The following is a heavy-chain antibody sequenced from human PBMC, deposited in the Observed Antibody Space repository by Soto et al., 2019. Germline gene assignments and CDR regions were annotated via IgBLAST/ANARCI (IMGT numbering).Heavy chain of an antibody. J-gene: IGHJ6*02. V-gene: IGHV3-23*01. D-gene: IGHD5-18*01. Sequence: EVRLLESGGGLVQPGGSLRLYCAGSGFTSSNYSMSWVRQAPGKGLEWVSTTSGSGHYIQYRDSVKGRFTISRDNSKNTLYLQMNSLRAEDTAVCYCAGGAMVTPYYYGLDVWGQGTTVTVSS. CDR2: TSGSGHYI. CDR3: AGGAMVTPYYYGLDV. CDR1: GFTSSNYS.